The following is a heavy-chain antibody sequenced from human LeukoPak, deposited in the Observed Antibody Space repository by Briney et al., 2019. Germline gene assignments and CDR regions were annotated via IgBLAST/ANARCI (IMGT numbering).Heavy chain of an antibody. CDR1: GFTFSNYD. CDR2: ISGSGGST. J-gene: IGHJ4*02. D-gene: IGHD1-1*01. V-gene: IGHV3-23*01. CDR3: AKDRTKPEY. Sequence: GGSLRLSCAASGFTFSNYDMSWVRQAPGTGLEWVSAISGSGGSTYYADSVKGRFTISRGNSKNTLYLQMNSLRAEDTAVYYCAKDRTKPEYWGQGTLVTVSS.